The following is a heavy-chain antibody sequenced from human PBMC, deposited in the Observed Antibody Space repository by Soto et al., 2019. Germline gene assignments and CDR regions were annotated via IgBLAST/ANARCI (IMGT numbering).Heavy chain of an antibody. J-gene: IGHJ3*02. CDR2: ISYDGSNK. Sequence: GGSLRLSCAASGFTFSNYGMHWVRQAPGKGLEWVAVISYDGSNKYYADSVKGRFTISRDNSKNTLYLQMNSLRAEDTAVYYCAKDLGSGSYLFDAFDIWGQGTLVTVSS. CDR3: AKDLGSGSYLFDAFDI. CDR1: GFTFSNYG. D-gene: IGHD1-26*01. V-gene: IGHV3-30*18.